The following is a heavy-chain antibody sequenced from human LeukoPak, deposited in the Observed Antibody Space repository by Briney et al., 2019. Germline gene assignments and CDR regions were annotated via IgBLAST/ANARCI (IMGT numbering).Heavy chain of an antibody. J-gene: IGHJ4*02. D-gene: IGHD3-10*01. CDR3: ARGEYGSGSYHIDY. V-gene: IGHV3-48*03. Sequence: GGSLRLSCAASGFTFSSYEMNWVRQAPGKGLEWVSYISSSGGSTYYADSVKGRFTISRDNAKNSLYLQMNSLRAEDTAVYYCARGEYGSGSYHIDYWGQGTLVTVSS. CDR2: ISSSGGST. CDR1: GFTFSSYE.